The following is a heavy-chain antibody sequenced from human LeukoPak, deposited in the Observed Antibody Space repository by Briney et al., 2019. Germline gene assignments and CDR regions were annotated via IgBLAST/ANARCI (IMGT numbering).Heavy chain of an antibody. V-gene: IGHV3-30*18. CDR3: AKDPKIGGYYYDSSGYYLDY. D-gene: IGHD3-22*01. J-gene: IGHJ4*02. CDR1: GFTFSSYG. Sequence: PGRSLRLSCAASGFTFSSYGMHWVRQAPGKGLEWVAVISYDGSNKYYADSVKGRFTISRDNSKNTLYLQMNSLRAEDTAVYYCAKDPKIGGYYYDSSGYYLDYWGQGTLVTVSS. CDR2: ISYDGSNK.